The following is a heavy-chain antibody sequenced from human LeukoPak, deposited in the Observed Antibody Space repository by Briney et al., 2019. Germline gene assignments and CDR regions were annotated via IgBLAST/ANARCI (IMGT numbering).Heavy chain of an antibody. CDR2: VNHSGST. CDR1: GGPFSEYY. V-gene: IGHV4-34*01. Sequence: SETLSLTCAVYGGPFSEYYWSWIRQPPGKGLEWIGEVNHSGSTNYNPSLKSRVTILLDKSKNQFSLKLSSVTAADTAVYYCARGFDYSRYYGMDVWGQGTTVTVSS. D-gene: IGHD4-4*01. CDR3: ARGFDYSRYYGMDV. J-gene: IGHJ6*02.